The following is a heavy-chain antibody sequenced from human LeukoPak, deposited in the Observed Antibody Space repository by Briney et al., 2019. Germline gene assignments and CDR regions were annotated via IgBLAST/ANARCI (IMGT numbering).Heavy chain of an antibody. CDR2: IYYSGST. V-gene: IGHV4-39*07. Sequence: SETLSLTCTVSGGSISSSSYYWGWIRQPPGKGLEWIGSIYYSGSTYYNPSLKSRVTISVDTSKNQFSLKLSSVTAADTAVYYCARVGEGGDYYYYYMDVWGKGTTVTVSS. J-gene: IGHJ6*03. CDR1: GGSISSSSYY. D-gene: IGHD2-21*01. CDR3: ARVGEGGDYYYYYMDV.